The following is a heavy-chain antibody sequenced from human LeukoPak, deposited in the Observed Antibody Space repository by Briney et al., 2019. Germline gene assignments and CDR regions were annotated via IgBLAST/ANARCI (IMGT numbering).Heavy chain of an antibody. CDR2: ISYSSSHI. CDR3: AKDREGGIIGLADI. CDR1: GFTFSSYS. V-gene: IGHV3-21*01. D-gene: IGHD1-14*01. J-gene: IGHJ3*02. Sequence: PGGSLRLSCAASGFTFSSYSMNWVRQAPGKGLEWVSSISYSSSHIYYAGSVKGRFTISRDDAKNSLYLQMNSLRVEDTAVYYCAKDREGGIIGLADIWGQGTMVTVSS.